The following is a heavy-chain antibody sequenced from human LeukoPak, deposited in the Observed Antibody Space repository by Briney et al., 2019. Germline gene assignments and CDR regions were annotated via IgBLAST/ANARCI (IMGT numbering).Heavy chain of an antibody. D-gene: IGHD5-18*01. V-gene: IGHV3-7*01. Sequence: GRSLRLSCAASGFTFSSYGMHWVRQAPGKGLEWVANIKQDGSEKYYVDSVKGRFTISRDNAKNSLYLQMNSLRAEDTAVYYCARDGPYSYGYDYWGQGTLVTVSS. CDR1: GFTFSSYG. CDR3: ARDGPYSYGYDY. J-gene: IGHJ4*02. CDR2: IKQDGSEK.